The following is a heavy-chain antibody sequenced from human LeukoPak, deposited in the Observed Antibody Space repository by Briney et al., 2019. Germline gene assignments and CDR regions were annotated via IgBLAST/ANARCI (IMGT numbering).Heavy chain of an antibody. J-gene: IGHJ4*02. Sequence: SETLSLTCAVYGGSFSGYYWSWIRQPPGKGLEWIGEINHSGSTNYNPSLKSRVTIPVDTSKNQFSLKLSSVTAADTAVYYCARIVGGHDYWGQGTLVTVSS. CDR3: ARIVGGHDY. CDR2: INHSGST. CDR1: GGSFSGYY. D-gene: IGHD1-26*01. V-gene: IGHV4-34*01.